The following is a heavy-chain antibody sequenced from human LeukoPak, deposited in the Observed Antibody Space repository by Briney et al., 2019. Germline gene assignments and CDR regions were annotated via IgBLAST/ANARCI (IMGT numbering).Heavy chain of an antibody. Sequence: GRSLRLSCPASGFTVSSYYMSWVRQAPGEGLEWVSVVYSGGSTYFADSVKGRFTIPRDNSKNTLYLQMNSLRAEDTAVYYCARKTKDYYFDYWGQGTLVTVSS. V-gene: IGHV3-53*01. CDR2: VYSGGST. D-gene: IGHD2-8*01. J-gene: IGHJ4*02. CDR1: GFTVSSYY. CDR3: ARKTKDYYFDY.